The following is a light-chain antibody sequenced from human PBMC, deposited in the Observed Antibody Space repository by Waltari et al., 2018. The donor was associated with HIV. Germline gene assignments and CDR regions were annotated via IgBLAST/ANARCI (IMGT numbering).Light chain of an antibody. J-gene: IGLJ2*01. Sequence: QSVLTQPPSASGTPGQRVNISCSASSSNIGSNTVNWYQHLPGTAPKVLIYSNNQRPSEVPDRFSGSKSGTSVSLAISGLQSEDEADYYCATWDDSLNGVVFGGGTKLTV. V-gene: IGLV1-44*01. CDR3: ATWDDSLNGVV. CDR2: SNN. CDR1: SSNIGSNT.